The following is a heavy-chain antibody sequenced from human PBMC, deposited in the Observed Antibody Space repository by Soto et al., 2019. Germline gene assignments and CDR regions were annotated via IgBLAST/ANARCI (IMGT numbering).Heavy chain of an antibody. Sequence: QVQLVQSGAEVKNPGASVKVSCKASGYTFTRYGIGWARQAPGQGLEWMGWINTYNGNTNYAQNVQGRVTLTTDTTPGTAYVELRSLRSNDTAIYYCAMVDVYVTPSPQDVWGQGTTVIVSS. J-gene: IGHJ6*02. D-gene: IGHD3-16*01. CDR3: AMVDVYVTPSPQDV. V-gene: IGHV1-18*01. CDR2: INTYNGNT. CDR1: GYTFTRYG.